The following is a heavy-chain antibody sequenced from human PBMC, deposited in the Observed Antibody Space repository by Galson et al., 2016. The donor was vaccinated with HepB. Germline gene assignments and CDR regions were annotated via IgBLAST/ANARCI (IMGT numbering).Heavy chain of an antibody. Sequence: CAISGDSVSSNSAAWNWIRQSPSRGLEWLGRTYYRSKWYYDYAVPVKSRITINPDTSKNQFSLHLNSVTPEDTAVYYCARDLGGAYGTGRSLAYWGQGTLVTVSS. CDR1: GDSVSSNSAA. CDR3: ARDLGGAYGTGRSLAY. V-gene: IGHV6-1*01. J-gene: IGHJ4*02. D-gene: IGHD1-1*01. CDR2: TYYRSKWYY.